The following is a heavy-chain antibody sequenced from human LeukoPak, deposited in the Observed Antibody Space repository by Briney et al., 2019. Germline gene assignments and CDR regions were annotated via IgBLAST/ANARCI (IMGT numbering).Heavy chain of an antibody. Sequence: GASVKVSCKASGYTFTSYGISWVRQAPGPGLEWVGWISAYNGNTNYAQKLQGRVTMTTDTSTSTAYMGLRSLRSDDTAVYYCARISVGVVVADDYWGQGTLVTVSS. CDR3: ARISVGVVVADDY. V-gene: IGHV1-18*01. J-gene: IGHJ4*02. CDR2: ISAYNGNT. CDR1: GYTFTSYG. D-gene: IGHD2-15*01.